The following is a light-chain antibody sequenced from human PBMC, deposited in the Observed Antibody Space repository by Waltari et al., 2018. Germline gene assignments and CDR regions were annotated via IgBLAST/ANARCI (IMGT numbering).Light chain of an antibody. CDR1: SSDVGAYNY. Sequence: QSALTQPASVSGSPGQSITIPCTGTSSDVGAYNYVSWYQQYPGKAPKLMIFDVSNRPSGVSNRFAGSKSGNTASLTISGLQAEDEADYYCNSYTRANTRVFGGGTKLTVL. J-gene: IGLJ2*01. V-gene: IGLV2-14*03. CDR2: DVS. CDR3: NSYTRANTRV.